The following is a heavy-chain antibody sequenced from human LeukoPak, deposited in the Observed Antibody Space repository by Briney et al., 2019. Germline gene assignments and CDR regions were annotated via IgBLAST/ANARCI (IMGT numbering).Heavy chain of an antibody. J-gene: IGHJ4*02. CDR1: GYSFSNYY. CDR3: ARDRTTVTIFDH. D-gene: IGHD4-17*01. V-gene: IGHV1-2*02. Sequence: ASVKVSCKASGYSFSNYYIHWVRQAPGQGLEWLACINPNSGTTNYAPNLQGRATMASDTSINTVYMELNRLTSDDTAVYFCARDRTTVTIFDHWGQGTLVTVSS. CDR2: INPNSGTT.